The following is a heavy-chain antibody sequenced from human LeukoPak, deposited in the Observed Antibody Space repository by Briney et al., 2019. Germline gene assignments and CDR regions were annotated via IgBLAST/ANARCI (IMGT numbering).Heavy chain of an antibody. CDR2: INPNSGGT. V-gene: IGHV1-2*02. Sequence: ASVKVSCKASGYTFTGYYMHWVRQAPGQGLEWMGWINPNSGGTNYAQKFQGRVTMTRDTSISTAYMELSRLRSDDTAVYYCASPQGYYDSSGYYYVGAFDIWGQGTMVTVSS. D-gene: IGHD3-22*01. CDR1: GYTFTGYY. CDR3: ASPQGYYDSSGYYYVGAFDI. J-gene: IGHJ3*02.